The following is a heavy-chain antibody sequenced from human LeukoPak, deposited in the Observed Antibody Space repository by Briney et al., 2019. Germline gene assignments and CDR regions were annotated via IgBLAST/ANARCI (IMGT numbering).Heavy chain of an antibody. CDR3: ARDLSLSGYLYYYYYMDV. CDR2: IKQDGSEK. V-gene: IGHV3-7*01. D-gene: IGHD3-3*01. Sequence: PGGSLRLSCAASGFTFSSYWMSWVRQAPGKGLEWVANIKQDGSEKYYVDSVKGRFTISRDNAKNSLYLQMNSPRAEDTAVYYCARDLSLSGYLYYYYYMDVWGKGTTVTVSS. CDR1: GFTFSSYW. J-gene: IGHJ6*03.